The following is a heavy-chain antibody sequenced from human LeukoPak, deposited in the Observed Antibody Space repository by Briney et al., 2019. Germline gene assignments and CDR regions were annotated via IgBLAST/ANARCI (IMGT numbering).Heavy chain of an antibody. CDR2: IYHSGST. J-gene: IGHJ5*02. D-gene: IGHD3-22*01. CDR3: ASGARDYYDSGGSRSWFDP. CDR1: GGFVSSGGYS. Sequence: PSQTLSLTCAVSGGFVSSGGYSWTWIRQPPGKGLEWIGYIYHSGSTYYNPSLKTRVIISVDRSKNQFSLKLSSVTAADTAVYYCASGARDYYDSGGSRSWFDPWGQGTLVTVSS. V-gene: IGHV4-30-2*01.